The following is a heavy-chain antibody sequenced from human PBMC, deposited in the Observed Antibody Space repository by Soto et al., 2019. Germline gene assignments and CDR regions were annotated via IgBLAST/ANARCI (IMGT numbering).Heavy chain of an antibody. Sequence: QVQLVESGGGVVQPGGSLRLSCATSGFTLSTYAIQWVRQAPGMGLESVALISYDGGNEYYADSVKGRFTNFKDNSENTVFLEMTSLKVDDTAVYFCVRNQHAYSAHEPFDHWGQGTLVSVST. J-gene: IGHJ4*02. V-gene: IGHV3-30-3*01. D-gene: IGHD5-12*01. CDR3: VRNQHAYSAHEPFDH. CDR1: GFTLSTYA. CDR2: ISYDGGNE.